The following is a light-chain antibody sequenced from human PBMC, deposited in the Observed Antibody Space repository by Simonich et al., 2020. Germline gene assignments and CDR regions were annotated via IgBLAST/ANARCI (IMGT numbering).Light chain of an antibody. Sequence: AIQLTQSPSSLSASVGDRVTITFRARQGISSALAWYQQKPGKAPKLLIYDASSLESGVPSRFSGSGSGTDFTLTISSLQPEDFAVYYCQQYNNWPSFGPGTKVDIK. V-gene: IGKV1D-13*01. J-gene: IGKJ3*01. CDR3: QQYNNWPS. CDR1: QGISSA. CDR2: DAS.